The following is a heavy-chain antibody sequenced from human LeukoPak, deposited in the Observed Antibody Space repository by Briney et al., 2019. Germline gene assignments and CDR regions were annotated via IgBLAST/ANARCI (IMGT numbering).Heavy chain of an antibody. V-gene: IGHV3-9*01. CDR2: ISWNSGSI. Sequence: GGSLRLSCAASGFTFDDYAMHWVRQAPGKGLEWVSGISWNSGSIGYADSVKGRFTISRDNAKNSLYLQMNSLRAEDTALYYCAKDNDDLGNFDYWGQGTLVTVSS. J-gene: IGHJ4*02. D-gene: IGHD3-3*01. CDR1: GFTFDDYA. CDR3: AKDNDDLGNFDY.